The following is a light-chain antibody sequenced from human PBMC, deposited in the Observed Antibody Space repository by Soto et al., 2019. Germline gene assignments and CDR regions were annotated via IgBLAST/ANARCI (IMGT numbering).Light chain of an antibody. CDR3: QQYNNWPFPSWT. Sequence: EIVMTQSPATLSVSPGERATLSCRASQSVSSNLAWYQQKPGQAPRLLIHGASTRATGIPARFSGSGSGTAFTLTISSLQSEDFAVYYCQQYNNWPFPSWTFGQGTKVEIK. J-gene: IGKJ1*01. CDR1: QSVSSN. V-gene: IGKV3-15*01. CDR2: GAS.